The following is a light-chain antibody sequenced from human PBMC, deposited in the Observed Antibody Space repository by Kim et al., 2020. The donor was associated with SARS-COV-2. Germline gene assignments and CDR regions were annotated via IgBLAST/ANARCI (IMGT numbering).Light chain of an antibody. J-gene: IGLJ2*01. Sequence: ASVKLTCTLSSGHSTYVIAWHQQQPGKGPRYLMNLNSVGSHIRGDGFPDRFSGSGSGAERYLTISGLQSEDEADYYCQTWDTGIRVFGGGTQLTVL. V-gene: IGLV4-69*01. CDR1: SGHSTYV. CDR2: LNSVGSH. CDR3: QTWDTGIRV.